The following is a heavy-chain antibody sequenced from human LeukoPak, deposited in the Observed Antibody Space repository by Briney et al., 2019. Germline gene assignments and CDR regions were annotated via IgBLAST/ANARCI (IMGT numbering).Heavy chain of an antibody. CDR2: ITRGGGTT. Sequence: GGSLRLSCAASGFTFSNYAMTWVRQAPGKGLEWVSAITRGGGTTSSADSVKGRFTISRDNSKNTLYLQMNSLRAEDTAVYYCAKAGLYSNYGLDYWGQGTLVTVSS. V-gene: IGHV3-23*01. J-gene: IGHJ4*02. CDR1: GFTFSNYA. CDR3: AKAGLYSNYGLDY. D-gene: IGHD4-11*01.